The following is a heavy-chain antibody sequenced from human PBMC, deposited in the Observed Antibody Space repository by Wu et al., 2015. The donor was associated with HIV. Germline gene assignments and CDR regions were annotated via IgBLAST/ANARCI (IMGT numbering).Heavy chain of an antibody. V-gene: IGHV4-59*11. J-gene: IGHJ6*02. Sequence: QVQLQESGPGLVKPSETLSLTCTVSGDSITNHYWSWIRQSPGKGLEWIGCIHHSGITKYHPSLKSRVIISIDTSKDQFSLKVNSVTAADTAVYYCARVDLDGVYDPYYYYGMDVWGQGTTVTVSS. D-gene: IGHD2-8*01. CDR1: GDSITNHY. CDR3: ARVDLDGVYDPYYYYGMDV. CDR2: IHHSGIT.